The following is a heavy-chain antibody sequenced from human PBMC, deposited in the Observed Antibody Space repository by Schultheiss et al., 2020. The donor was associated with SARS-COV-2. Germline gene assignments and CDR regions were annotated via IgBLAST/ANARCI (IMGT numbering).Heavy chain of an antibody. CDR2: IGTAGDT. J-gene: IGHJ6*02. Sequence: GGSLRLSCAASGFTFSSYDMHWVRQATGKGLEWVSAIGTAGDTYYPGSVKGRFTISRDNAKNSLYLQMNSLRAEDTAVYYCARDDGGDDYYYGMDVWGQGTTVTVSS. V-gene: IGHV3-13*01. D-gene: IGHD3-16*01. CDR1: GFTFSSYD. CDR3: ARDDGGDDYYYGMDV.